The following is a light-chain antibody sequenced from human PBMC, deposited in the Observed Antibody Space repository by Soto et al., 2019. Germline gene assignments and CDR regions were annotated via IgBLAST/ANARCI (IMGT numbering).Light chain of an antibody. Sequence: DIRMTQSPSTLSASVGDRVTITCRASQSISSWLAWYQQKPGKAPKLLIYDASSLESGVPSRFSGSGSGTEFTLTISSLQPDDFATYYCQQYTSYPVPFGQGTKLEIK. J-gene: IGKJ2*01. CDR3: QQYTSYPVP. CDR2: DAS. V-gene: IGKV1-5*01. CDR1: QSISSW.